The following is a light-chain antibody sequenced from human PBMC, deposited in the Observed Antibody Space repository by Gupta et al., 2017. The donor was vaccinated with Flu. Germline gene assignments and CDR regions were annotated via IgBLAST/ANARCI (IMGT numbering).Light chain of an antibody. J-gene: IGLJ3*02. V-gene: IGLV1-40*01. CDR3: QSYDSSLSGWV. CDR1: SSNIGAGYD. CDR2: GNS. Sequence: QSVLTQPPSVSGVPGQRVTISCTGSSSNIGAGYDVHWYQQLPGTAPKLLIYGNSNRPSGVPDRFSGSKSGTSASLALTGLQAEDEADYYCQSYDSSLSGWVFGGGTKLTVL.